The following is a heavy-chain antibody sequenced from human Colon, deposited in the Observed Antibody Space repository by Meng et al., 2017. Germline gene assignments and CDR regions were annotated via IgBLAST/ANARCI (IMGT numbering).Heavy chain of an antibody. J-gene: IGHJ5*02. Sequence: HVQLQGAVRGRGKPSGTLSLTCPVSGGSITSSDGWSWVRQTPGKGLEWIGETYQNGRPNYNPSLKSRVTISVDKSKNQFSLNMTSVTAADTAVYYCAREVVVAGTRNWLDPWGQRILVTVSS. V-gene: IGHV4-4*02. D-gene: IGHD6-19*01. CDR1: GGSITSSDG. CDR3: AREVVVAGTRNWLDP. CDR2: TYQNGRP.